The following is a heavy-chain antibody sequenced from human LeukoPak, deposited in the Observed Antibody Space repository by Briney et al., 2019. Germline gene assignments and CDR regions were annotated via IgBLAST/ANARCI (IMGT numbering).Heavy chain of an antibody. CDR3: AKDKYSSGLESDWYFDL. Sequence: GGSLILSCAASGFTFDDYAMHWVRQAPGKGLEWVSGISWNSGSIGYADSVKGRFTISRDNAKNSLYLQMNSLRAEDMALYYCAKDKYSSGLESDWYFDLWGRGTLVTVSS. CDR1: GFTFDDYA. J-gene: IGHJ2*01. CDR2: ISWNSGSI. V-gene: IGHV3-9*03. D-gene: IGHD6-19*01.